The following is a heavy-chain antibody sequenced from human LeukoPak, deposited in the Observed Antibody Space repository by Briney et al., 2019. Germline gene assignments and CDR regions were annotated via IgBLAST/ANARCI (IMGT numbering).Heavy chain of an antibody. J-gene: IGHJ4*02. V-gene: IGHV4-38-2*02. CDR2: IYHSGST. CDR3: ARDGEVLLWFGELSTFDY. CDR1: GGSFSGYY. D-gene: IGHD3-10*01. Sequence: SETLSLTCAVYGGSFSGYYWGWIRQPPGKGLEWIGSIYHSGSTYYNPSLKSRVTISVDTSKNQFSLKLSSVTAADTAVYYCARDGEVLLWFGELSTFDYWGQGTLVTVSS.